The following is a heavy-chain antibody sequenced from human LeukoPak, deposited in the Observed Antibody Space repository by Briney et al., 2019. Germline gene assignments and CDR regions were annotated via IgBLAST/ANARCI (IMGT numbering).Heavy chain of an antibody. CDR3: ARDHYYGGNSGGLRY. V-gene: IGHV3-20*04. Sequence: PGGSLRLSCAASGFTFDDYGMSWVRQAPGKGLEWVSGINWNGGSTGYADSVKGRFTISRDNAKNSLYLQMNSLRAVDTALYYCARDHYYGGNSGGLRYWGQGTLVTVSS. D-gene: IGHD4-23*01. CDR1: GFTFDDYG. CDR2: INWNGGST. J-gene: IGHJ4*02.